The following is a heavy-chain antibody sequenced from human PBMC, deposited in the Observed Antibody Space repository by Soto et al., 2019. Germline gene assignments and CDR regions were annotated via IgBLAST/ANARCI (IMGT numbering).Heavy chain of an antibody. CDR3: ARSVAVPGAHIDY. Sequence: SEALSLTCAVSGDSIIGIYHWAWIRQSPGRGMEWLGSVYHTGTTYYTPSLRSRVSISVDTSKNEFSLRLSSVTAADTAVYFCARSVAVPGAHIDYWGQGTQVTVSS. D-gene: IGHD6-19*01. J-gene: IGHJ4*02. CDR2: VYHTGTT. V-gene: IGHV4-38-2*01. CDR1: GDSIIGIYH.